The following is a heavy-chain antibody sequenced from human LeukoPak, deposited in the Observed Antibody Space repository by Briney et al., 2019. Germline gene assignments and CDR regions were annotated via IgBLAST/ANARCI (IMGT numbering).Heavy chain of an antibody. J-gene: IGHJ4*02. CDR3: STMSAILGVVIPDY. Sequence: GGSLRLSCAVSGFVFSDAWMSWVRQAPGKGLEWVGRIKSKTNGGTTDYAAPVKGRFSISRDDSKNTLFLQMYSLRTEDTGVYYCSTMSAILGVVIPDYWGQGTLVSVSP. CDR1: GFVFSDAW. V-gene: IGHV3-15*01. CDR2: IKSKTNGGTT. D-gene: IGHD3-3*01.